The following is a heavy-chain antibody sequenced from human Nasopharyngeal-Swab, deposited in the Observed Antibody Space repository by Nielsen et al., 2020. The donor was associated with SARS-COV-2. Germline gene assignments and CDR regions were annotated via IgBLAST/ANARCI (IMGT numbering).Heavy chain of an antibody. Sequence: GESLKISCTASGFAFGSYCLHWVRQAPGRGLEWVAVIWYDASKIYYADSVKGRFTISRDNSKNTLFLEMNGLRPEDSAMYYCVKDEHSFHIGPLDYWGQGALVAVSS. CDR1: GFAFGSYC. J-gene: IGHJ4*02. CDR2: IWYDASKI. V-gene: IGHV3-33*03. CDR3: VKDEHSFHIGPLDY. D-gene: IGHD5-18*01.